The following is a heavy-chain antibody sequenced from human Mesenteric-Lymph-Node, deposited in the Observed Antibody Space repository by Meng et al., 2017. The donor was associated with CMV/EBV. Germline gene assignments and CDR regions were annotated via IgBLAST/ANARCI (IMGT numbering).Heavy chain of an antibody. CDR3: AKVKSGSYGVVDS. D-gene: IGHD1-26*01. Sequence: ETLSLTCAASGFTFISHAITWVRQAPGKGLECVSSISGSGGRTFYADSVKGRFTISRDNSKNTLYLQMSSLRAEDTAVYYCAKVKSGSYGVVDSWGQGTLVTVSS. CDR1: GFTFISHA. J-gene: IGHJ4*02. CDR2: ISGSGGRT. V-gene: IGHV3-23*01.